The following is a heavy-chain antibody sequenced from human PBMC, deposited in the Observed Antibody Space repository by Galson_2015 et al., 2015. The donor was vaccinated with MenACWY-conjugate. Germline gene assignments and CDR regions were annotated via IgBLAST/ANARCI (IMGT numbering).Heavy chain of an antibody. CDR2: IKQDGSEK. CDR1: GFTFSSYW. Sequence: SLRLSCAASGFTFSSYWMSWVRQAPGKGLEWVANIKQDGSEKYYVDSVKGRFTISRDNAKNSLYLQMNSLRAEDTAVYYCARDFIHYYDSSDYWGQGTLVTVSS. D-gene: IGHD3-22*01. CDR3: ARDFIHYYDSSDY. J-gene: IGHJ4*02. V-gene: IGHV3-7*03.